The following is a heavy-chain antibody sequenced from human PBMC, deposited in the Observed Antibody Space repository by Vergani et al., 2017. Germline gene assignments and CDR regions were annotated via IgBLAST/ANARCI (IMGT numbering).Heavy chain of an antibody. CDR3: ARDRARAVYCSSMRCHDYDYMDV. Sequence: QVQLQESGPGLVKPSQTLSLTCTVSGGSISSGSYYWSWIRQPAGKGLEWIGRIYTSGSTNYNPSLKSRVTMSVDTSKNQFSLKLSSVTAADTAVYYCARDRARAVYCSSMRCHDYDYMDVWGK. D-gene: IGHD2-2*01. V-gene: IGHV4-61*02. CDR1: GGSISSGSYY. J-gene: IGHJ6*03. CDR2: IYTSGST.